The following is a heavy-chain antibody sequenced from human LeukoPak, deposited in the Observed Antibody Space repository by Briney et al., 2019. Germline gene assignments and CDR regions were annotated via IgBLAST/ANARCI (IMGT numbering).Heavy chain of an antibody. Sequence: GGYLRLYGVSSGITFSNYYMHWVRQVQGEGLVWVSHIIQDGRVTSYADSVKGRFTISRDNAKNKVYLQLNNLRAEDTAVYYCATDDYRGLGYWGQGTLVTVSS. V-gene: IGHV3-74*01. CDR2: IIQDGRVT. J-gene: IGHJ4*02. CDR1: GITFSNYY. CDR3: ATDDYRGLGY. D-gene: IGHD3-16*01.